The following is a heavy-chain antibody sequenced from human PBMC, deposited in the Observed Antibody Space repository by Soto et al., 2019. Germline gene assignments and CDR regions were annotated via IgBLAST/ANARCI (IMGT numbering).Heavy chain of an antibody. J-gene: IGHJ4*02. Sequence: SETLSLTCTVSGGSLNAYYWSWIRQPPGKGLEWIGYIYYSGGTKYNPSLKSRVTISVDTSRNEFSLKLRSVTAADTAVYYCARGRIYSSGWYAKDFDYWGQGNMVTVSS. V-gene: IGHV4-59*01. CDR3: ARGRIYSSGWYAKDFDY. CDR1: GGSLNAYY. D-gene: IGHD6-19*01. CDR2: IYYSGGT.